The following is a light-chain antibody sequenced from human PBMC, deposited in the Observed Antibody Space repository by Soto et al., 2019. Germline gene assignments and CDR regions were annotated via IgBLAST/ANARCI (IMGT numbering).Light chain of an antibody. CDR1: RSNIGTNH. CDR2: DNT. J-gene: IGLJ2*01. V-gene: IGLV1-51*01. CDR3: GTWDNSLSVVV. Sequence: QSVLTQPPSVSAAPGQRVTISCSGSRSNIGTNHVSWYQHLLGTTPKLLIYDNTKRPSGIPDRFSGSKSGTSATLGITGLQTGDEADYYCGTWDNSLSVVVFGGGTKLTVL.